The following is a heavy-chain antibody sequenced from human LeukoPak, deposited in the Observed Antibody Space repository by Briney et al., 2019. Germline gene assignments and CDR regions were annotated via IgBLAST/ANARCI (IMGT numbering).Heavy chain of an antibody. CDR3: ARARVVVVPAAIRLNYYYYMDV. D-gene: IGHD2-2*02. CDR2: IRGTGGTT. J-gene: IGHJ6*03. V-gene: IGHV3-23*01. Sequence: PGGSLRLSCAASGFTFSDYALIWVRQAPGKGLEWISAIRGTGGTTYYADSVKGRCTISRDNSRNTVYLQMNSLRAEDTAVYYCARARVVVVPAAIRLNYYYYMDVWGKGTTVTVSS. CDR1: GFTFSDYA.